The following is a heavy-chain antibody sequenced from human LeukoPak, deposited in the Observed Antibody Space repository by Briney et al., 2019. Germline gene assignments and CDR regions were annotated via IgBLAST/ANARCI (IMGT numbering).Heavy chain of an antibody. CDR3: ARNASCSSSSSPLDY. CDR1: GPSISDTNFY. CDR2: LYNIGST. Sequence: SETLSLTCAVSGPSISDTNFYWGWIRQPPGKGLEWIGSLYNIGSTYYNPSLKSRVTISVSTPKNQFSLNLSSVTAADTAFYYCARNASCSSSSSPLDYWGQGTLVTVSS. V-gene: IGHV4-39*01. J-gene: IGHJ4*02. D-gene: IGHD2-2*01.